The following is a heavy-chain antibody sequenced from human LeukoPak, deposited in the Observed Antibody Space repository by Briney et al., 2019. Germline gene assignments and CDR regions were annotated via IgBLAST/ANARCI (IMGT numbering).Heavy chain of an antibody. CDR2: IKSKTDGGTT. J-gene: IGHJ6*03. D-gene: IGHD2-2*01. V-gene: IGHV3-15*01. CDR3: TIDREFCSSTSCYGYYYYYYMDV. Sequence: GGSLRLSCAASGFTFSNAWMSWVRQAPGKGLEWVGRIKSKTDGGTTDYAAPVKGRFTISRDDSKNTLYLQMNSLKTEDTAVYYCTIDREFCSSTSCYGYYYYYYMDVWGKGTTVTVSS. CDR1: GFTFSNAW.